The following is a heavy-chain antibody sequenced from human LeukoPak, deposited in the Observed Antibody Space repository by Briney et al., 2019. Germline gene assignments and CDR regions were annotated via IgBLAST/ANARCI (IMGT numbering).Heavy chain of an antibody. Sequence: GGSLRLSCAASGFTFSSYAMHWVRQAPGKGLEWVAVISYDGSNKYYADSVKGRFTISRDNAKNTLYMQMNSLRAEDTAVYYCARDWYSSSRGALFPFDYWGQGTLVTVSS. D-gene: IGHD6-6*01. V-gene: IGHV3-30*01. CDR3: ARDWYSSSRGALFPFDY. J-gene: IGHJ4*02. CDR2: ISYDGSNK. CDR1: GFTFSSYA.